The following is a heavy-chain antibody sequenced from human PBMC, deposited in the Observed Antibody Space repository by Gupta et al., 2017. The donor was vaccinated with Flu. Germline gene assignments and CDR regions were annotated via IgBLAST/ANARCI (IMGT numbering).Heavy chain of an antibody. D-gene: IGHD3-22*01. CDR2: IYSGGST. Sequence: EVQLVETGGGLIQPGGSLRLSCAASGFTVSSNYMSWVRQAPGKGLEWVSVIYSGGSTYYADSVKGRFTISRDNSKNTLYLQMNSLRAEDTAVYYCARGEEYYDSSGYYEAWGQGTLVTVSS. V-gene: IGHV3-53*02. J-gene: IGHJ5*02. CDR3: ARGEEYYDSSGYYEA. CDR1: GFTVSSNY.